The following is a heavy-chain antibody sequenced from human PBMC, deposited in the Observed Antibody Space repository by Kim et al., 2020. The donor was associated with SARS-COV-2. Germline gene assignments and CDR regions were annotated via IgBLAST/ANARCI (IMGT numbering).Heavy chain of an antibody. CDR2: DPGT. Sequence: DPGTGYSPSFQGQVPISADKSISTAYLQWTSLKASDTAMYYCARRGWDYWGQGTLVTVSS. J-gene: IGHJ4*02. D-gene: IGHD1-26*01. CDR3: ARRGWDY. V-gene: IGHV5-51*01.